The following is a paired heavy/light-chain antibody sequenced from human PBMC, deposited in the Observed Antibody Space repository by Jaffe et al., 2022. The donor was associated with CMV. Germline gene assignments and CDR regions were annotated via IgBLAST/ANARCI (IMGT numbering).Heavy chain of an antibody. J-gene: IGHJ4*02. Sequence: QVQLVESGGGVVQPGRSLRLSCVASGFTFSLYGMHWVRQAPGKGLEWVAVVSADGSEKSSTDSVKGRFTISRDNSKNTLSLQMDSLIPEDTAVYYCARGKRDSWRLGYYFDFWGQGSLLTVSS. V-gene: IGHV3-30*03. CDR3: ARGKRDSWRLGYYFDF. D-gene: IGHD2-2*03. CDR1: GFTFSLYG. CDR2: VSADGSEK.
Light chain of an antibody. J-gene: IGKJ4*01. CDR3: QQYYSTVALT. CDR2: WAS. CDR1: QSLLYRSNNKNY. Sequence: DIVMTQSPDSLAVSLGERATINCKSSQSLLYRSNNKNYVAWYQQKPGQPPRLLIYWASTRESGVPDRFTGSGSGTDFALTISSLQPEDVAVYYCQQYYSTVALTFGGGTKVEI. V-gene: IGKV4-1*01.